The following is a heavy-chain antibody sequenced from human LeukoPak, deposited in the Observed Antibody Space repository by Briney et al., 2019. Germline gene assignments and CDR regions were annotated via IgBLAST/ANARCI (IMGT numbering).Heavy chain of an antibody. CDR3: AKWGDYDVLTGYYDSDY. CDR1: GFTFSSYA. CDR2: VSGRDTST. V-gene: IGHV3-23*01. Sequence: GGSLRLSCAASGFTFSSYAMSWVRQAPGKGLEWVSAVSGRDTSTYYTDSVKGRFTISRDNSENTLYLQMNSLSAEDTAIYYCAKWGDYDVLTGYYDSDYWGQGTLVTVSS. J-gene: IGHJ4*02. D-gene: IGHD3-9*01.